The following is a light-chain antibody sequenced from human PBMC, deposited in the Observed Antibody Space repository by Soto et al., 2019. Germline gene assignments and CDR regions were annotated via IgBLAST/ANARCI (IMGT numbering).Light chain of an antibody. CDR1: SSDVGGYDY. J-gene: IGLJ1*01. V-gene: IGLV2-14*01. CDR2: EVS. CDR3: TSYTSSGARV. Sequence: QSVLTEPACVSVSPRQSITISCTGTSSDVGGYDYVSWYQQHPGKAPKLIIYEVSNQPSGISNRFSGSRSGNTAALTISGLQDEDEADYSCTSYTSSGARVFGTGTKVTVL.